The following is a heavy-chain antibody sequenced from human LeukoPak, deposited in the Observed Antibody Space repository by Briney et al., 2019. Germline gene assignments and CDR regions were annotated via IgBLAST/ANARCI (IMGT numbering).Heavy chain of an antibody. J-gene: IGHJ4*02. D-gene: IGHD3-9*01. CDR2: IKQDGSEK. Sequence: PGGSLGLSCAASGFTFSSYWMSWVRQAPGKGLEGVANIKQDGSEKYYVDSVKGRFTISRDNAKNSLYLQMNSLRAADTAVYYCARVYYDILTGFYFDYWGQGTLVTVSS. CDR3: ARVYYDILTGFYFDY. CDR1: GFTFSSYW. V-gene: IGHV3-7*01.